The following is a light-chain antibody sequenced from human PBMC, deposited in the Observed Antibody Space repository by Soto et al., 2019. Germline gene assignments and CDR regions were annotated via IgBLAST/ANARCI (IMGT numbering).Light chain of an antibody. J-gene: IGLJ2*01. CDR1: NIGSKR. CDR3: QVWDSSSDRDVV. V-gene: IGLV3-21*04. Sequence: SSELTQPPSVSVAPGKTARITCGGNNIGSKRVHWYQQKPGQAPVLVIYYDSDRPSGIPERFSGSNSGNTATLTISRVEAGDEADYYCQVWDSSSDRDVVFGGGTKLTVL. CDR2: YDS.